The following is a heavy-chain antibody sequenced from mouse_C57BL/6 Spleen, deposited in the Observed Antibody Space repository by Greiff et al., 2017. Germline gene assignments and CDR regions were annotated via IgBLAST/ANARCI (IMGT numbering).Heavy chain of an antibody. Sequence: QVQLQQPGAELVKPGASVKLSCKASGYTFTEYSIHWVKQRPGQGLEWIGWFYPGSGSTKYNEKFKDKATLTADKSSSTAYMELSRLTSEDSAVYFCAMREETAVVAPYFGYWGQGTTLTVSS. J-gene: IGHJ2*01. CDR2: FYPGSGST. CDR1: GYTFTEYS. CDR3: AMREETAVVAPYFGY. V-gene: IGHV1-62-2*01. D-gene: IGHD1-1*01.